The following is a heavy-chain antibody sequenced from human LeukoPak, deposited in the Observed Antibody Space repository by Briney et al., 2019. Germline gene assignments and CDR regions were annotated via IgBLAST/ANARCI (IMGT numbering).Heavy chain of an antibody. Sequence: GGSLRLSCAASGFTFSSYRMNWVRQAPGKGLEWVSSISSSSSYIYYADSLKGRFTISRDNAKNSLYLQMNSLRAEDTAVYYCARDRGVGQWLVPVCCDYMDVWGKGTTVTISS. CDR1: GFTFSSYR. V-gene: IGHV3-21*01. CDR2: ISSSSSYI. CDR3: ARDRGVGQWLVPVCCDYMDV. J-gene: IGHJ6*03. D-gene: IGHD6-19*01.